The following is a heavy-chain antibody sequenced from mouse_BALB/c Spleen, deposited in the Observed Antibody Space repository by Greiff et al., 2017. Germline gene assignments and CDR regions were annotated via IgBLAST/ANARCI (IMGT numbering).Heavy chain of an antibody. CDR1: GYTFTSYW. CDR3: ARGYYGSSYVAMDY. Sequence: QVQLKESGAELAKPGASVKMSCKASGYTFTSYWMHWVKQRPGQGLEWIGYINPSTGYTEYNQKFKDKATLTADKSSSTAYMQLSSLTSEDSAVYYCARGYYGSSYVAMDYWGQGTSVTVSS. V-gene: IGHV1-7*01. D-gene: IGHD1-1*01. J-gene: IGHJ4*01. CDR2: INPSTGYT.